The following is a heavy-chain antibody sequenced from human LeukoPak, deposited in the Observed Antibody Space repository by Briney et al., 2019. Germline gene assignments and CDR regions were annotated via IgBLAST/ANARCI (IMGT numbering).Heavy chain of an antibody. D-gene: IGHD3-10*01. J-gene: IGHJ4*02. CDR2: NIPILGIA. V-gene: IGHV1-69*04. CDR1: GGTFSSYA. Sequence: SVKVSCKASGGTFSSYAISWVRQAPGQGLEWMGRNIPILGIANYAQKFQGRVTITADKFTSTAYMELSSLRSEDTAVYYCAAGVRGVVKYYFDYWGQGTLVTVSS. CDR3: AAGVRGVVKYYFDY.